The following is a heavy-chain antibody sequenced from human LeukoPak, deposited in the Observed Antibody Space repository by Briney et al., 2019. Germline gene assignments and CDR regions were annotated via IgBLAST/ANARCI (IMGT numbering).Heavy chain of an antibody. CDR1: GGSISSGSYY. D-gene: IGHD3-16*02. V-gene: IGHV4-61*02. J-gene: IGHJ4*02. CDR3: ARTYDYVWGSYRSHSFDS. CDR2: IYTSGST. Sequence: PSETLSLTCTVSGGSISSGSYYWNWIRQPAGKGLEWIGLIYTSGSTKYNPSLQSRVTISVDTSKNQFSLKLSSVTAADTAVYYCARTYDYVWGSYRSHSFDSWGQGTLVTVSS.